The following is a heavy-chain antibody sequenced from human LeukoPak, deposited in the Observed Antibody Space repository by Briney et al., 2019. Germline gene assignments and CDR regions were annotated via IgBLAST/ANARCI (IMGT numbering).Heavy chain of an antibody. V-gene: IGHV3-23*01. CDR3: AKVRSAVVAAATNY. D-gene: IGHD2-15*01. Sequence: GGSLRLSCAASGFTFSNYAMSWVRQAPGKGLEWVSVISGSGGSTYHADSVKGWFTISRDNSNNTLYLQMNSLRAEDTAIYYCAKVRSAVVAAATNYWGQGTLVTVSS. CDR2: ISGSGGST. CDR1: GFTFSNYA. J-gene: IGHJ4*02.